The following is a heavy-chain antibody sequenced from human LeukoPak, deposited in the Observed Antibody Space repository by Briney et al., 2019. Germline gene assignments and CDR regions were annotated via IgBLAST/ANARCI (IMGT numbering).Heavy chain of an antibody. CDR2: ISSSGHTT. D-gene: IGHD3-3*01. J-gene: IGHJ4*02. Sequence: PGGSLTLSCTASGFTFSTYPMAWVRRAPGKGPEWVSQISSSGHTTHYGDYVKGRFTISRDNSKDTVYLQMNSLRVEDTAVYYCAKDKKAPGGNNFWRAGDYWGPGTLATVSS. CDR1: GFTFSTYP. CDR3: AKDKKAPGGNNFWRAGDY. V-gene: IGHV3-23*01.